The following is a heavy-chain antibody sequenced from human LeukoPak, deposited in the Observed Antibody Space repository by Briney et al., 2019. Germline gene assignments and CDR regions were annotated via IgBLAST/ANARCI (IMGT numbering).Heavy chain of an antibody. J-gene: IGHJ3*02. CDR1: GFTFSNYA. Sequence: GGSLRLSCAASGFTFSNYAMSWVRQAPGKGLEWVSVISGSGGSTYYADSVKGRFTISRDNSKNTLYLQMNSLRAEDTALYYCARDIVLIAVAVRGSFDIWGQGTMVTVSS. CDR3: ARDIVLIAVAVRGSFDI. CDR2: ISGSGGST. V-gene: IGHV3-23*01. D-gene: IGHD6-19*01.